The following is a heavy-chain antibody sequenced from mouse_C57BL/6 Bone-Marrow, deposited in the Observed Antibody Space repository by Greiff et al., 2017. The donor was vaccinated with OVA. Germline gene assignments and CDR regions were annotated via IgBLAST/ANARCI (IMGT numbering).Heavy chain of an antibody. CDR2: IRNKANVYTT. CDR3: ARYICDY. Sequence: EVQLVESGGGLVQPGGSLSLSCAASGFTFTDYYMSWVRQPPGKALSWLGFIRNKANVYTTEYSASVKGRFTISRDNSQSILYLQMNALRAEDSATYYCARYICDYWGQGTTLTVSS. V-gene: IGHV7-3*01. J-gene: IGHJ2*01. CDR1: GFTFTDYY.